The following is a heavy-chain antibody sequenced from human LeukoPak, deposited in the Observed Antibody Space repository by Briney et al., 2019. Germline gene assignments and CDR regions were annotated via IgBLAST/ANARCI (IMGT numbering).Heavy chain of an antibody. J-gene: IGHJ6*02. Sequence: GGSLRLSCAASGFTFSSYAMYWIRQTPGKGLEWVSVISSSGGTTFYADSVKGRFTISRDNSKNTLYLQMNSLKTEDTAVYYCTRLRVYYYYGMDVWGQGTTVTVSS. CDR2: ISSSGGTT. D-gene: IGHD4-17*01. CDR3: TRLRVYYYYGMDV. V-gene: IGHV3-23*01. CDR1: GFTFSSYA.